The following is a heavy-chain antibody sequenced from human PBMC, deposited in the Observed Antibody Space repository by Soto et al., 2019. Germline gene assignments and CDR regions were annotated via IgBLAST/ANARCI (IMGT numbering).Heavy chain of an antibody. D-gene: IGHD3-10*01. CDR3: ARTYYYGSGSCYDAFDI. J-gene: IGHJ3*02. CDR2: ISSSSSTI. Sequence: GGSLRLSCAASGFTFSSYSMNWVRQAPGKGLEWVSYISSSSSTIYYADSVKGRFTISRDNAKNSLYLQMNSLRAEDTAVYYCARTYYYGSGSCYDAFDIWGQGTMVTVSS. V-gene: IGHV3-48*01. CDR1: GFTFSSYS.